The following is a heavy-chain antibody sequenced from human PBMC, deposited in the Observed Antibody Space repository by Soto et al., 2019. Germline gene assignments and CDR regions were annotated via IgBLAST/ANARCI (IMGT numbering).Heavy chain of an antibody. J-gene: IGHJ4*02. CDR1: GYSFTNYW. CDR2: IYPGDSDT. CDR3: ARCCPYSYGQLVDY. D-gene: IGHD5-18*01. Sequence: PGESLKISCKASGYSFTNYWIAWVRQMPGKGLEWMGIIYPGDSDTRYSPSFQGQVTISADKSISTAYLQWSSLKASDTAMYYRARCCPYSYGQLVDYWGRGTLVTVSS. V-gene: IGHV5-51*01.